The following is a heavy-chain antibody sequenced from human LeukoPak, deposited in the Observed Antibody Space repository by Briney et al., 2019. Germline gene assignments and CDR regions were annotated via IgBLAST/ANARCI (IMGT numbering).Heavy chain of an antibody. D-gene: IGHD3-9*01. CDR3: SRDRIDWVYGMDG. J-gene: IGHJ6*02. V-gene: IGHV4-59*01. CDR1: GGSISSYY. Sequence: SETLSLTCTVSGGSISSYYWSWIRQPPGKGLEWIGYIYYSGSTNYNPSLKSRVTISVDTSKNQFSLKLSSVTAADTAVYYCSRDRIDWVYGMDGWGQGTTVTVSS. CDR2: IYYSGST.